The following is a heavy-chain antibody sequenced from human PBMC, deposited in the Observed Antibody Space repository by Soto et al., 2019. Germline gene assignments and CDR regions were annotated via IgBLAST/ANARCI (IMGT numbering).Heavy chain of an antibody. CDR3: AKEACIGGYCYSRGCYYNAMDV. CDR2: ISYDGDNA. V-gene: IGHV3-30*18. CDR1: GFNFNNYA. D-gene: IGHD2-15*01. Sequence: QVQLVESGGGVVQPGRSLRLSCAASGFNFNNYAMHWVRQAPGKGLEWVAVISYDGDNAYYAASVTGRFTISRDNSRNTLYLQMNSLRPEDSAVYFCAKEACIGGYCYSRGCYYNAMDVWGQGTTVTVSS. J-gene: IGHJ6*02.